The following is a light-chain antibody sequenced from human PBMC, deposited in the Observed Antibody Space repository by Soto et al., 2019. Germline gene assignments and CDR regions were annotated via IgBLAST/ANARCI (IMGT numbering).Light chain of an antibody. V-gene: IGKV1-5*01. J-gene: IGKJ1*01. Sequence: DIQMTQSPSTLSASVGDRVTITCRASQSIVNWLAWYQQKPGKAPKLLIYDASSLESGVPSRFSGSGSGTEFTLTITSLQPDDFATYYCQRYDSYSRTFGQGTKVDI. CDR1: QSIVNW. CDR2: DAS. CDR3: QRYDSYSRT.